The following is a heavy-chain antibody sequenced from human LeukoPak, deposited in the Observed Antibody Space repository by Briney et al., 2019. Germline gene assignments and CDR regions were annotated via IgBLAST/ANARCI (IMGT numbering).Heavy chain of an antibody. CDR3: ARSAVAGYYFDY. V-gene: IGHV3-30*03. CDR1: GFTFSSYG. Sequence: PGGSLRLSCAASGFTFSSYGMHWVRQAPGKGLEWVAVISYDGSNKYYADSVKGRFTISRDNSKNTLYLQMNSLRAEDTAVYYCARSAVAGYYFDYWGQGTLVTVSS. CDR2: ISYDGSNK. D-gene: IGHD6-19*01. J-gene: IGHJ4*02.